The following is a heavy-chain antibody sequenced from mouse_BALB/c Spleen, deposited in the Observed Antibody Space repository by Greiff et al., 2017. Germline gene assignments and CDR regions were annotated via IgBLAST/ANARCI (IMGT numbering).Heavy chain of an antibody. D-gene: IGHD2-4*01. V-gene: IGHV2-2*02. J-gene: IGHJ2*01. Sequence: QVQLKESGPGLVQPSQSLSITCTVSGFSLTSYGVHWVRQSPGKGLEWLGVIWSGGSTDYNAAFISRLSISKDNSKSQVFFKMNSLQANDTAIYYCASLYYDYDDFDYWGQGTTLTVSS. CDR1: GFSLTSYG. CDR2: IWSGGST. CDR3: ASLYYDYDDFDY.